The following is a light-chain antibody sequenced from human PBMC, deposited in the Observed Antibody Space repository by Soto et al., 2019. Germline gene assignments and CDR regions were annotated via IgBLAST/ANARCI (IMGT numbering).Light chain of an antibody. Sequence: IEMAQYPSSPSAYVGDGVTITCQASQDISNYLNWYQQKPGKAPKLLIYDASSLESGVPSRFSGSGSGTEFTLTIRSLQPDDSATYYCQPYNSLWTFGQGTQVEIK. CDR1: QDISNY. CDR2: DAS. V-gene: IGKV1-13*02. J-gene: IGKJ1*01. CDR3: QPYNSLWT.